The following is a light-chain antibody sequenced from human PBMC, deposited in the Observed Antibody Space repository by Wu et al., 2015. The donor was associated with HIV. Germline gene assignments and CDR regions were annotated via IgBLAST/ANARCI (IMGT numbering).Light chain of an antibody. CDR3: QQYGSSPRT. V-gene: IGKV3-20*01. Sequence: ERVMTQSPATLSVSPGERATLSCRASQSVSSSYLAWYQQKPGQAPRLLIYGASSRATGIPDRFSGSGSGTDFTLTISRLEPEDFAVYYCQQYGSSPRTFGQGTKVEIK. CDR1: QSVSSSY. CDR2: GAS. J-gene: IGKJ1*01.